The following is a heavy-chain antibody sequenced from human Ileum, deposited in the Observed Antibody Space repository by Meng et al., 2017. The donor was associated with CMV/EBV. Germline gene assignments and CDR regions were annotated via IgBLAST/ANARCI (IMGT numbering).Heavy chain of an antibody. CDR3: ARSGDPGITVTGAFDI. D-gene: IGHD6-19*01. V-gene: IGHV1-3*01. CDR2: INGGNGDT. J-gene: IGHJ4*02. CDR1: GYSFTSLG. Sequence: QVQIVQSGAEVKKPGASGRVSCKASGYSFTSLGMHWVRQTPGQKLEWMGYINGGNGDTAFSPKAQGRVTITRDTSASTAYMELNNLRSEDTGIYYCARSGDPGITVTGAFDIWGQGTLVTVSS.